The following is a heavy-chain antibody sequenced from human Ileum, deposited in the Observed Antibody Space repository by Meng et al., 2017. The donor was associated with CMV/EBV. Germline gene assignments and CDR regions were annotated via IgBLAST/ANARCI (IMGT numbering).Heavy chain of an antibody. CDR3: ARDYCSSTSCYRLGP. CDR2: INPSGGST. D-gene: IGHD2-2*01. V-gene: IGHV1-46*01. CDR1: GYTFTGYS. J-gene: IGHJ5*02. Sequence: SVKVSCNSSGYTFTGYSMHWVRQAPGQGVEWRGIINPSGGSTTYAQKFQGRVTMTTDTSTSTVYMELSSLRSEDTAVYYCARDYCSSTSCYRLGPWGQGTLVTVSS.